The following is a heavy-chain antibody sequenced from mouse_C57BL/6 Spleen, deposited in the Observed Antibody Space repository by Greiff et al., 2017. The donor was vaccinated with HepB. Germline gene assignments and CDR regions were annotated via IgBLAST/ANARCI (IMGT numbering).Heavy chain of an antibody. CDR3: ARGYDGYYPGFAY. V-gene: IGHV1-7*01. J-gene: IGHJ3*01. CDR2: INPSSGYT. Sequence: VQLQESGAELAKPGASVKLSCKASGYTFTSYWMHWVQQRPGQGLEWIGYINPSSGYTKYNQKFKDKATLTADKSSSTAYMQLSSLTYEDSAVYYCARGYDGYYPGFAYWGQGTLVTVSA. CDR1: GYTFTSYW. D-gene: IGHD2-3*01.